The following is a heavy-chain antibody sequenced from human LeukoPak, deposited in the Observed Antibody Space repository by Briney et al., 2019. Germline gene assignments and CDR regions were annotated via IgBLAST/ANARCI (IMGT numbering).Heavy chain of an antibody. CDR2: IYYRGTT. CDR1: GGSISSYY. CDR3: ARHSLARHLYLDFDY. Sequence: SETLSLTCTVSGGSISSYYWSWIRQPPGKGLEWIGYIYYRGTTNYNPSLKSRVTISVDTSKNHFSLRLNSVTAADTAVYYCARHSLARHLYLDFDYWGQGALVTVSS. D-gene: IGHD2-2*02. J-gene: IGHJ4*02. V-gene: IGHV4-59*08.